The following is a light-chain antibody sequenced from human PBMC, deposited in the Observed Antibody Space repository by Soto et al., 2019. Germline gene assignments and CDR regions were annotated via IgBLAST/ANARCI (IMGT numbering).Light chain of an antibody. CDR2: DDS. CDR3: QVWDRSSDLVV. V-gene: IGLV3-21*02. J-gene: IGLJ2*01. CDR1: NIGSKG. Sequence: SYELTQPPSVSVAPGQTARITCGGNNIGSKGVHWYQQKPGQAPVLVVYDDSDRPSGIPERFSGSNSGNRATLTVSRVEAGDEADYYCQVWDRSSDLVVFGGGTKVTVL.